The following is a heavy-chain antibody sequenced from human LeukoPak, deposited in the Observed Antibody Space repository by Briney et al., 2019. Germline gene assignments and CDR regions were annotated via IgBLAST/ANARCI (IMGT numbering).Heavy chain of an antibody. CDR2: INHSGST. CDR3: ARRGYYYGSGRNWFDP. V-gene: IGHV4-34*01. Sequence: SETLSLTCAVYGGSFSGYYWSWIRQPPGKGLEWIGEINHSGSTNYNPSLKSRVTISVDTSKNQFSLKLSSVAAADTAVYYCARRGYYYGSGRNWFDPWGQGTLVTVSS. J-gene: IGHJ5*02. D-gene: IGHD3-10*01. CDR1: GGSFSGYY.